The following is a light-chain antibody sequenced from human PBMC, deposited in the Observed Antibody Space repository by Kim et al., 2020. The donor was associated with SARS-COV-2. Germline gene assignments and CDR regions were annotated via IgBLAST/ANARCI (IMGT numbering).Light chain of an antibody. CDR1: SLRSYY. CDR2: GQN. V-gene: IGLV3-19*01. CDR3: SSRDSSGNRV. Sequence: SSELTQDPAVSVALGQTVRITCQGDSLRSYYASWYRQKPGQAPVLVIYGQNNRPSGIPDRFSGSSSGNIASLTITGAQAEDEADYYCSSRDSSGNRVFGGGTQLTVL. J-gene: IGLJ3*02.